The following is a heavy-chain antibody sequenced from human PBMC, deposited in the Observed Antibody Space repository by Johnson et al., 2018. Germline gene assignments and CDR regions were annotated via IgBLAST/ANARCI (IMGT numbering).Heavy chain of an antibody. Sequence: IYPGDSDTRYSPSFQGQVTISADKSISTAYLQWSSLKASDTAMYYCARRGVRGVVTSAFDIWGQGTMVTVSS. CDR3: ARRGVRGVVTSAFDI. CDR2: IYPGDSDT. V-gene: IGHV5-51*01. J-gene: IGHJ3*02. D-gene: IGHD3-10*01.